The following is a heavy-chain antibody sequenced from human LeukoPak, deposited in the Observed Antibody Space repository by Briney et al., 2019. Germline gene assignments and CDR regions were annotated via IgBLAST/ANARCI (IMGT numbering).Heavy chain of an antibody. CDR3: ARVGDYALKD. D-gene: IGHD3-16*01. CDR1: GYTFTAYY. Sequence: ASVKVSCKASGYTFTAYYIYWVRQAPGQGLEWMGWISPTDGGPRYAQNFQGRVTMTRDTSVSTAYMELNSLRSDDTAVYYCARVGDYALKDWGQGTLVTVSS. V-gene: IGHV1-2*02. CDR2: ISPTDGGP. J-gene: IGHJ4*02.